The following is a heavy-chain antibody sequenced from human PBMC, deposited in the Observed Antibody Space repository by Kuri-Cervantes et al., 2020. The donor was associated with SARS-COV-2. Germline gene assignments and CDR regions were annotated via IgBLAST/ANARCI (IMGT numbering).Heavy chain of an antibody. J-gene: IGHJ6*02. Sequence: ESLKISCTVSGSSISRYYWSWIRQSPGKGLEWLGYITYSGTNNYNSALKRRVTISVDTSQNQFSLKLKFVTAAVTAVYYCARSQPNITAFGVTDYYDLGLDVWGQGTTVTVSS. CDR1: GSSISRYY. D-gene: IGHD3-3*01. V-gene: IGHV4-59*01. CDR2: ITYSGTN. CDR3: ARSQPNITAFGVTDYYDLGLDV.